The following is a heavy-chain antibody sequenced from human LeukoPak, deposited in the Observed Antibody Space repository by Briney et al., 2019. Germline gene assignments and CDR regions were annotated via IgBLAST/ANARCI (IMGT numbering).Heavy chain of an antibody. CDR2: IYTSGST. Sequence: SETLSLTCAVYGGSFSGYYWSWIRQPAGKGLEWIGRIYTSGSTNYNPSLKSRVTMSVDTSKNQFSLKLSSVTAADTAVYYCARDLSYGDYIWFDPWGQGTLVTVSS. V-gene: IGHV4-4*07. CDR3: ARDLSYGDYIWFDP. J-gene: IGHJ5*02. CDR1: GGSFSGYY. D-gene: IGHD4-17*01.